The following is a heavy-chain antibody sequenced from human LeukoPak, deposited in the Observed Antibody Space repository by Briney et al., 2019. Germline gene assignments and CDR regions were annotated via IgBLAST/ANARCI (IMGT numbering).Heavy chain of an antibody. D-gene: IGHD5-18*01. CDR1: GFTFTSSA. J-gene: IGHJ6*02. CDR2: IVVGSGNT. Sequence: ASVKVSCKASGFTFTSSAMQWVRQARGQRLEWIGWIVVGSGNTNYAQKFQERVTITRDMSTSTAYMELSSLRSEDTAVYYCAAQRDVDTYYYGMDVWGQGTTVTVSS. V-gene: IGHV1-58*02. CDR3: AAQRDVDTYYYGMDV.